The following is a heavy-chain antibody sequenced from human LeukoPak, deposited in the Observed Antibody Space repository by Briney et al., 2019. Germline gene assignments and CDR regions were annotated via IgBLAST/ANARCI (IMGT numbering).Heavy chain of an antibody. J-gene: IGHJ4*02. CDR2: IYSSGLT. D-gene: IGHD6-19*01. CDR3: ASGTIAVAGIFDY. Sequence: SETLSLTCTVSGASISSSTYYWAWIRQPPGKSLEWIGSIYSSGLTYYHPSLKSRLTISSDTSNNQFSLKLSSVTAADTAVYYCASGTIAVAGIFDYWGQGILVTVSS. V-gene: IGHV4-39*07. CDR1: GASISSSTYY.